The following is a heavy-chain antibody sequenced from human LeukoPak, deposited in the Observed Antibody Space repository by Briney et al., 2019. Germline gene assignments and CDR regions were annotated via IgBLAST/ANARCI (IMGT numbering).Heavy chain of an antibody. CDR3: AKGAGVVVITAVCFDY. V-gene: IGHV3-23*01. Sequence: GGSLRLSCAASGFTFSSYATSWVRQAPGKGLEWVSAISGSGGSTYYADSVKGRFTISRDNSKNALYLQMNSLRAEDTAVYYCAKGAGVVVITAVCFDYWGQGTLVTVSS. CDR2: ISGSGGST. J-gene: IGHJ4*02. D-gene: IGHD3-22*01. CDR1: GFTFSSYA.